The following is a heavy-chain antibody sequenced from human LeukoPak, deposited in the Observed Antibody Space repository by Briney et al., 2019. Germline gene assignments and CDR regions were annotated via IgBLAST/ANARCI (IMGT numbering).Heavy chain of an antibody. CDR3: TRDSGWISDY. J-gene: IGHJ4*02. D-gene: IGHD5-12*01. V-gene: IGHV3-66*01. CDR1: GLTVGHTY. Sequence: GGSLRLSCAASGLTVGHTYMSWVRQAPGKGLEWVSVLCTDGTTYYADSVKGRFTISRDNSKNTLYLQMNSLRAEDTAVYYCTRDSGWISDYWGQGTLVTVSS. CDR2: LCTDGTT.